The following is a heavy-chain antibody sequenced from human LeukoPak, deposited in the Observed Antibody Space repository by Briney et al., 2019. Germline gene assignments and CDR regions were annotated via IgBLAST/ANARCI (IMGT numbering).Heavy chain of an antibody. CDR2: ITHSGST. Sequence: SETLSLTCAVYGGSFSGFYWSWIRQPPGKGLEWIGEITHSGSTNYNPSLKSRVTMSVDTSKNQFSLKLSSVTAADTAVYYCAREGSMTARPFVSIDYWGQGTLVTISS. V-gene: IGHV4-34*01. J-gene: IGHJ4*02. CDR1: GGSFSGFY. CDR3: AREGSMTARPFVSIDY. D-gene: IGHD6-6*01.